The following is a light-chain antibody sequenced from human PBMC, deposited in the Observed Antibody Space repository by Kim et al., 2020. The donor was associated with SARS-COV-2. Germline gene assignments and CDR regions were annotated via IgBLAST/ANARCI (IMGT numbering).Light chain of an antibody. Sequence: SSELTQDPAVSVALGQTVRITCQGDSLRSYYASWYQQKPGQAPVLFIYGKNNRPSGIPDRFSGSSSGNTASLTIPGAQAEDEADYYCNSRDSSGNHYVFGTGTKVTVL. CDR1: SLRSYY. J-gene: IGLJ1*01. CDR3: NSRDSSGNHYV. CDR2: GKN. V-gene: IGLV3-19*01.